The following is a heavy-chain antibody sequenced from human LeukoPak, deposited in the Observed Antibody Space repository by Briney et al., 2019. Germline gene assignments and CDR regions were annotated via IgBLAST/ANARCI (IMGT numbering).Heavy chain of an antibody. Sequence: GGSLRLSCAASGFTFSSYAMHWVRQAPGKGLEWVAVISYDGSNKYYADSVKGRFTISRDNSKNTLYLQMNSLRSEDTAVYYCARVPDDGRFLEWNLGNDYWGQGTLVTVSS. CDR3: ARVPDDGRFLEWNLGNDY. J-gene: IGHJ4*02. CDR1: GFTFSSYA. V-gene: IGHV3-30-3*01. CDR2: ISYDGSNK. D-gene: IGHD3-3*01.